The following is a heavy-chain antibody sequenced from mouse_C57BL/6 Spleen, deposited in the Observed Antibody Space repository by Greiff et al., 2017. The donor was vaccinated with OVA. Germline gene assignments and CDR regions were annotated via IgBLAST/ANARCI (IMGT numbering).Heavy chain of an antibody. CDR1: GYSFTGYN. Sequence: EVQLQQSGPELVKPGASVKISCKASGYSFTGYNMNWVKQSNGKSLEWIGVINPNYGTTSYNQKFKGKATLTVDQSSSTAYMQLNSLTSEDSAVYYCARAKDYGSSYVGAWFAYWGQGTLVTVSA. D-gene: IGHD1-1*01. CDR2: INPNYGTT. J-gene: IGHJ3*01. CDR3: ARAKDYGSSYVGAWFAY. V-gene: IGHV1-39*01.